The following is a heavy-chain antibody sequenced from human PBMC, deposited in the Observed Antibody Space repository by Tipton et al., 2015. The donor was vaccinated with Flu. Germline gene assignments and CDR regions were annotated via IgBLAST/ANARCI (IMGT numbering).Heavy chain of an antibody. J-gene: IGHJ4*02. CDR2: IGSSGDT. V-gene: IGHV3-13*01. CDR3: ARTRGGYCTSTSCFADYFDF. Sequence: SLRLSCVASGFTFSSYGMHWVRQPTGKGLEWVSGIGSSGDTYYEGSVKGRFTISRENAKNSLYLQMNSLRAGDTAVYYCARTRGGYCTSTSCFADYFDFWGQGTLVTVSS. CDR1: GFTFSSYG. D-gene: IGHD2-2*01.